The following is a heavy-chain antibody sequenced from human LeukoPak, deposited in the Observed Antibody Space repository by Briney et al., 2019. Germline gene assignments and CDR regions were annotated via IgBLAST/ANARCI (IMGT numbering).Heavy chain of an antibody. J-gene: IGHJ4*02. CDR2: IIPIFGTA. Sequence: ASVKVSCKASGGTFSSYAISWVRQAPGQGLEWMGGIIPIFGTANYAQKFQGRVTITADESTSTAYMELSSLRSEDTAVYYCARSLGYRAWEVMTAYWGQGTLVTVSS. V-gene: IGHV1-69*13. CDR1: GGTFSSYA. D-gene: IGHD5-12*01. CDR3: ARSLGYRAWEVMTAY.